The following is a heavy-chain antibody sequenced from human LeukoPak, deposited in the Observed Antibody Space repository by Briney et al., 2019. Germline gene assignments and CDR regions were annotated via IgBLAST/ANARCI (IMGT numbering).Heavy chain of an antibody. D-gene: IGHD2-15*01. Sequence: ASVKVSCKASGYTFTSYDINWVRQATGQGLEWMGWMNPNSGNTGYAQKFQGRVTITRNTSISTAYMELSSLRSEDTAVYYCARGQYCSGGSCSSPRFDPWGRGTLVTVSS. CDR3: ARGQYCSGGSCSSPRFDP. CDR1: GYTFTSYD. V-gene: IGHV1-8*03. CDR2: MNPNSGNT. J-gene: IGHJ5*02.